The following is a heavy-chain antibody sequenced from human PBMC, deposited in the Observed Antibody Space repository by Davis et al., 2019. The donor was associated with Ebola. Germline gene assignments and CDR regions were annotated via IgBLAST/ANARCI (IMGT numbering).Heavy chain of an antibody. CDR1: GFTFSSYA. J-gene: IGHJ6*02. CDR3: VNSPVKGSGYYYVHYYYGMDV. CDR2: ISSNGGST. D-gene: IGHD3-22*01. Sequence: GESLKISCSASGFTFSSYAMHWVRQAPGKGLEYVSAISSNGGSTYYADSVKGRFTISRDNSKNTRYLQMSSLRAEDTAVYYCVNSPVKGSGYYYVHYYYGMDVWGQGTTVTVSS. V-gene: IGHV3-64D*08.